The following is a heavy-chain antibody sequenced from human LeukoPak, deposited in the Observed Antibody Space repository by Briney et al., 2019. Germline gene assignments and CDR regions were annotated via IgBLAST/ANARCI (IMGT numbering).Heavy chain of an antibody. CDR1: GFTFSNYD. J-gene: IGHJ4*02. D-gene: IGHD6-13*01. Sequence: GGSLRLSCAASGFTFSNYDMRWVRQAPGKGLEWVAVISGSGGSTYYADSVKGRFTISRDNSKNTLYLHMNSLRAEDTAVYYCAKDIVGIAAAADYWGQGTLVTVSS. CDR3: AKDIVGIAAAADY. V-gene: IGHV3-23*01. CDR2: ISGSGGST.